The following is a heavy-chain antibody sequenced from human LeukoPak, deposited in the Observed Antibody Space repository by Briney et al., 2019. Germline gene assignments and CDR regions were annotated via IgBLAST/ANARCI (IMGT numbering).Heavy chain of an antibody. V-gene: IGHV3-23*01. J-gene: IGHJ4*02. CDR1: GFTFSSYA. Sequence: GGSLRLSCAASGFTFSSYAMSWVRQAPGKGLEWVSAISGDGTRTYYADSVKGRFTISRDNSKNTLYLEMSSLRVEDTAIYYCAKWPEGAMDYFDYWGQGTLVTVSS. CDR3: AKWPEGAMDYFDY. D-gene: IGHD3-16*01. CDR2: ISGDGTRT.